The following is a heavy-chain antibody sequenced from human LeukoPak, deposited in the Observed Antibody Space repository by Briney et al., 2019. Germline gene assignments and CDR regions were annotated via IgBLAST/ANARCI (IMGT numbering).Heavy chain of an antibody. CDR3: AKAGGYSSGWYKREEPFDP. Sequence: QTGGSLRLSCAASGFTVSSNYMSWVRQAPGKGLEWVSAISGSGGSTYYADSVKGRFTISRDNSKNTLYLQMNSLRAEDTAVYYCAKAGGYSSGWYKREEPFDPWGQGTLVTVSS. J-gene: IGHJ5*02. CDR2: ISGSGGST. V-gene: IGHV3-23*01. CDR1: GFTVSSNY. D-gene: IGHD6-19*01.